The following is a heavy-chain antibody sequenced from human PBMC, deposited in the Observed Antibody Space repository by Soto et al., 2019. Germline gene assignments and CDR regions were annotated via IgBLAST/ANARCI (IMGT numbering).Heavy chain of an antibody. Sequence: QVQLQESGPGLVKPSQTLSLTCTVSGGSISSGGYYWSWIRQHPGKGLEWIGYIYYSGSTYYNPSLKSRVTISVDTSKNQFSLKLSSVTAADTAVYYCERTMTGYAGIDPRGQGTLVTVSS. CDR1: GGSISSGGYY. D-gene: IGHD3-9*01. V-gene: IGHV4-31*03. CDR2: IYYSGST. CDR3: ERTMTGYAGIDP. J-gene: IGHJ5*02.